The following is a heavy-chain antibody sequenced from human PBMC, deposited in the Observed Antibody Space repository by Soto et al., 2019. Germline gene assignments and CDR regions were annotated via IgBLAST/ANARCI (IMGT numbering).Heavy chain of an antibody. CDR3: ASEVEELRGVY. CDR1: GGTFSSYA. CDR2: IIPIFGTA. D-gene: IGHD3-10*01. Sequence: SVKVSCKASGGTFSSYAISWVRQAPGQGLEWMGGIIPIFGTANYAQKFQGRVTITADESTSTAYMELSSLRSEDTAVYYCASEVEELRGVYWGQGTLVKSPQ. J-gene: IGHJ4*02. V-gene: IGHV1-69*13.